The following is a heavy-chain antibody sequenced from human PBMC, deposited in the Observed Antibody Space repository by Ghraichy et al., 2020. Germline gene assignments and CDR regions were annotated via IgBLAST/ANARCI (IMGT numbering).Heavy chain of an antibody. J-gene: IGHJ4*02. Sequence: SETLPLTCTVSGGSISNYYWSWIRQIPGKGLEWIGYIFYRGTTKYNPSFKSRVTISVDPPKNRSSLRLSRVTAADTAVYYCSRHSANGPYSSGWYFDSWGQGTLVTVSS. CDR1: GGSISNYY. D-gene: IGHD6-19*01. V-gene: IGHV4-59*08. CDR2: IFYRGTT. CDR3: SRHSANGPYSSGWYFDS.